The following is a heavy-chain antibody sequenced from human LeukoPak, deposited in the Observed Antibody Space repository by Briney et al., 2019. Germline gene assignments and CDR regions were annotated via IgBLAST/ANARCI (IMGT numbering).Heavy chain of an antibody. J-gene: IGHJ4*02. CDR1: GFTFSSYG. CDR3: ARDPSTSSGYDWFDY. Sequence: WGSLRLSCAASGFTFSSYGMHWVRQAPGKGLEWVAVIWYDGSNKYYADSVKGRFTISRDNSKNTLYLQMNSLRAEDTAVYYCARDPSTSSGYDWFDYWGQGTLVTVSS. CDR2: IWYDGSNK. D-gene: IGHD5-12*01. V-gene: IGHV3-33*01.